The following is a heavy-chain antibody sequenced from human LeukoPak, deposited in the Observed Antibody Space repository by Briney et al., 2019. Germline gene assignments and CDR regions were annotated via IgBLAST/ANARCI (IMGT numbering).Heavy chain of an antibody. J-gene: IGHJ4*02. D-gene: IGHD6-6*01. CDR3: AGGGEAARSLHY. Sequence: GGSLRLSCAASGVTINYFTWVRPAPGQGLEWVSVIYNCGTTYYADSVKGRFTISRDNSKSTLFVYLQMNSLRTDDTAVYYCAGGGEAARSLHYWGQGTLVTVSS. CDR1: GVTINY. V-gene: IGHV3-66*03. CDR2: IYNCGTT.